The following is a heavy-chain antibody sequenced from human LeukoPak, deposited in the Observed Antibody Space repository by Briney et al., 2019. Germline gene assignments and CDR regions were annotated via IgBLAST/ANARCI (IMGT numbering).Heavy chain of an antibody. CDR2: FDPEDGET. D-gene: IGHD2-15*01. Sequence: ASVKASCKVSGYTLTELSMHWVRQAPGKGLEWMGGFDPEDGETIYAQKFQGRVAMTEDTSTDTAYMELSSLRSEDTAVYYCAKGDIVVVVAATQDYWGQGTLVTVSS. V-gene: IGHV1-24*01. J-gene: IGHJ4*02. CDR3: AKGDIVVVVAATQDY. CDR1: GYTLTELS.